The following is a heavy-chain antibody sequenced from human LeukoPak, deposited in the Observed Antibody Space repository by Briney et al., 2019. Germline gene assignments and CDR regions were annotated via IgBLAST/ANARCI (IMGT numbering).Heavy chain of an antibody. Sequence: GGSLRLSCAASGFTFSSYEMNWVRQAPGKGLEWVSYISSSGSTIYYADSVKGRFTISRDNAKNPLYLQMNNLGAADTAIYYCAKERDVTTSPKGYMDVWGKGTTVTVS. CDR1: GFTFSSYE. D-gene: IGHD4-17*01. J-gene: IGHJ6*03. CDR2: ISSSGSTI. V-gene: IGHV3-48*03. CDR3: AKERDVTTSPKGYMDV.